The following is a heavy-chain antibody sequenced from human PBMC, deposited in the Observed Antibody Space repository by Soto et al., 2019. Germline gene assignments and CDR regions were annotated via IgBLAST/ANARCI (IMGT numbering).Heavy chain of an antibody. V-gene: IGHV3-23*01. J-gene: IGHJ4*02. CDR2: ISGSGGST. CDR1: GFTFSSYA. CDR3: AKSRAWFREFSY. Sequence: EVQLLESGGGLVQPGGSLRLSCAASGFTFSSYAMSWVRQAPGKGLEWVSAISGSGGSTYYADSVKGRFTISRDNSKNPLYLQMNSLRAEDTAVYYWAKSRAWFREFSYWGQGTLVTVSS. D-gene: IGHD3-10*01.